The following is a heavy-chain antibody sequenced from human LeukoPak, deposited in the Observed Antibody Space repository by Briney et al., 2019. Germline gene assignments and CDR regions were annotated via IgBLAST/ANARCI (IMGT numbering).Heavy chain of an antibody. CDR1: GFTFSSYS. J-gene: IGHJ4*02. D-gene: IGHD3-3*01. V-gene: IGHV3-48*04. CDR3: ARDPYDFWSGPYFDY. CDR2: ISSSSSTI. Sequence: PGGSLRLSCAASGFTFSSYSMNWVRQAPGKGLEWVSYISSSSSTIYYADSVKGRFTISRDNVKNLLYLQMNSLRAEDTAVYYCARDPYDFWSGPYFDYWGQGTLVTVSS.